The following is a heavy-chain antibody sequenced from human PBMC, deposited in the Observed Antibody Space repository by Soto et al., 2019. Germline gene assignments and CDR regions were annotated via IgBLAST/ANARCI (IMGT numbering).Heavy chain of an antibody. V-gene: IGHV1-18*01. CDR2: ISAYNGNT. CDR1: GYTFTSYG. Sequence: ASVKVSCKASGYTFTSYGISWVRQAPGQGLEWMGWISAYNGNTNYAQKLQGRVTMTTDTSTSTAYMELRSLRPDDTAVYYCAREGWFGELLNYYYYGMDVWGQGTTVTVSS. D-gene: IGHD3-10*01. J-gene: IGHJ6*02. CDR3: AREGWFGELLNYYYYGMDV.